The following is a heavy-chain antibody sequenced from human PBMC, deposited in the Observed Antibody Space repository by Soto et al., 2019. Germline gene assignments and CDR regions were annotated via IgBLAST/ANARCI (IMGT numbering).Heavy chain of an antibody. D-gene: IGHD3-22*01. Sequence: GGSLRLSCAASGFTVSSNYMSWVRQAPGKGLEWVSVIYSGGSTYYADSVKGRFTISRDNSKNTLYLQMNSLRAEDTVVYYCAREYYDSSGSNYFDYWGQGTLVTVSS. CDR2: IYSGGST. J-gene: IGHJ4*02. CDR1: GFTVSSNY. V-gene: IGHV3-53*01. CDR3: AREYYDSSGSNYFDY.